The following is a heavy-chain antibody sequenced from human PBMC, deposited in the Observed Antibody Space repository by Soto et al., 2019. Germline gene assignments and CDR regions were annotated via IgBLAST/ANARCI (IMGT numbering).Heavy chain of an antibody. J-gene: IGHJ4*02. Sequence: QVQLVESGGGVVQPGRSLRLSCAASGFTFSSYAMHWVRQAPGKGLEWVAVISYDGSNKYYADSVKGRFTISRDNFKNTLYLQMNSLRAEDTAVYYCARGGPYSSGSFDYWGQGTLVTVSS. CDR1: GFTFSSYA. D-gene: IGHD6-19*01. CDR3: ARGGPYSSGSFDY. V-gene: IGHV3-30-3*01. CDR2: ISYDGSNK.